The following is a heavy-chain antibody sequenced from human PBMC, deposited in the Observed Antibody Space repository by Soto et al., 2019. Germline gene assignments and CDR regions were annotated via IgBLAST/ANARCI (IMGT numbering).Heavy chain of an antibody. Sequence: TSETLSLTCTVSGGSISSYYWSWIRQPPGKGLEWIGYIYYSGSTNYNPSLKSRVTISVDTSKNQFSLKLSSVTAADTAVYYCARRWGRTFGYWGQGTLVTVSS. CDR2: IYYSGST. D-gene: IGHD1-26*01. CDR1: GGSISSYY. V-gene: IGHV4-59*08. J-gene: IGHJ4*02. CDR3: ARRWGRTFGY.